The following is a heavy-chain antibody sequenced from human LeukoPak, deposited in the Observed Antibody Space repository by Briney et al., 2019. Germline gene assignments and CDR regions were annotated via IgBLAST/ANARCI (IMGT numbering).Heavy chain of an antibody. CDR2: IHTSGST. Sequence: SETLSLTCTVSGVSISSYYWSWIRQPAGKGLEWIGRIHTSGSTNYNPSLKSRVTMSVDTSKNQFSLKLSSVTAADTAVYYCARERNYDILTGSDAFDIWGQGTMVTVSS. CDR3: ARERNYDILTGSDAFDI. D-gene: IGHD3-9*01. J-gene: IGHJ3*02. V-gene: IGHV4-4*07. CDR1: GVSISSYY.